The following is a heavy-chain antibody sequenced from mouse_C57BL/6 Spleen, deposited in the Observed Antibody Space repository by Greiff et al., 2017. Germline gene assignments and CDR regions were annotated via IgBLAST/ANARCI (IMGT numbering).Heavy chain of an antibody. D-gene: IGHD2-2*01. Sequence: VQLQQSGAKLAKPGASVKLSCKASGYTFTSYWLHWVKQRPGQGLEWIGYINPSSGYTKYNQKFKDKATFTSDKSSSTAYMQLSRLTYEDSAVYYCARSGSTMVTTAFYYAMDYWGQGTSVTVSS. CDR2: INPSSGYT. CDR1: GYTFTSYW. V-gene: IGHV1-7*01. J-gene: IGHJ4*01. CDR3: ARSGSTMVTTAFYYAMDY.